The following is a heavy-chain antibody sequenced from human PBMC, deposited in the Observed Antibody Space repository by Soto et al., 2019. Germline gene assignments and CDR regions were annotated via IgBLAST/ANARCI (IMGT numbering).Heavy chain of an antibody. CDR1: GYSFTSYW. V-gene: IGHV5-51*01. CDR3: ARHVLSYRGQKYYYYMDV. CDR2: IYPGDSDT. D-gene: IGHD4-4*01. J-gene: IGHJ6*03. Sequence: GESLKISCKGSGYSFTSYWIGWVRQMPGKGLEWMGIIYPGDSDTRYSPSFQGQVTISADKSISTAYLQWSSLKASDTAMYYCARHVLSYRGQKYYYYMDVWGKGTTVTVSS.